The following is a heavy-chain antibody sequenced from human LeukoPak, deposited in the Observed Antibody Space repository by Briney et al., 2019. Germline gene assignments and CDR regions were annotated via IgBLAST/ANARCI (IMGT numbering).Heavy chain of an antibody. V-gene: IGHV3-30*03. CDR3: ARASMATINYYYFYMDA. CDR1: GFTFSSCW. Sequence: GGSLRLSCVASGFTFSSCWMSWVRQAPGKGLEWVAVISFDGKKEFYADSVKGRFTISRDNSKNALFLQMNSLQTDDTAIYYCARASMATINYYYFYMDAWGKGTTVTVSS. CDR2: ISFDGKKE. D-gene: IGHD5-24*01. J-gene: IGHJ6*03.